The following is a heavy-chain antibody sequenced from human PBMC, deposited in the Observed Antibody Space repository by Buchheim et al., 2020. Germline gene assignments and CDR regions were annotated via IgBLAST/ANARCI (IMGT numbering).Heavy chain of an antibody. CDR1: GGSFSGYY. V-gene: IGHV4-34*01. J-gene: IGHJ6*02. CDR3: ARNRVTLSYSIWYYYYGMDV. Sequence: QVQLQQWGAGLLKPSETLSLTCAVYGGSFSGYYWSWIRQPPGKGLEWIGEINHSGSTNYNPSLKSRVTISEDTSKNQFSLKLSSVTAADTAVYYCARNRVTLSYSIWYYYYGMDVWGQGTT. CDR2: INHSGST. D-gene: IGHD2-15*01.